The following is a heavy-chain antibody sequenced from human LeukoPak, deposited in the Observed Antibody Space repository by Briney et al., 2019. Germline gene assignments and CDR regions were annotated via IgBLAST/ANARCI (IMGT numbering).Heavy chain of an antibody. J-gene: IGHJ4*02. CDR3: ARDQRDYFGSGSYLLY. Sequence: GGSLRLSCEGTGFIFRNYALHWVRQVPGKGLEWVAVMSSDGSDKYYADSVRGRFTISRDNFKNTLYLQMTSLRVEDTAVYYCARDQRDYFGSGSYLLYWGQGTLVTVSS. V-gene: IGHV3-30-3*01. CDR1: GFIFRNYA. D-gene: IGHD3-10*01. CDR2: MSSDGSDK.